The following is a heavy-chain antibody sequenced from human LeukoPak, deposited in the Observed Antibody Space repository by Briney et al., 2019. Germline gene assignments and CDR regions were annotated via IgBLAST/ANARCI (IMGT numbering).Heavy chain of an antibody. Sequence: GGSLRLSCAASRFIFSTYGMHWVRQAPGKGLEWLAFIRPDGSNEYYAASVRGRFAISRDNSQNTLYLQVNSLRAEDTAVYHCAKKSPIFGVVIPLFDYWGQGTLVSVTS. CDR3: AKKSPIFGVVIPLFDY. CDR1: RFIFSTYG. CDR2: IRPDGSNE. D-gene: IGHD3-3*01. V-gene: IGHV3-30*02. J-gene: IGHJ4*02.